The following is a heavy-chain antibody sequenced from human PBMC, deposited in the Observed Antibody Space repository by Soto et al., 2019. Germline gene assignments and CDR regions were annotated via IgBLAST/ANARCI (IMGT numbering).Heavy chain of an antibody. Sequence: QVQLVQSGAEVKKPGASVKVSCKASGYTFTSYYMHWVRQAPGQGLEWLAIINPTDGSTRYAQKSQGRVSVTRDTSTSTVYMDLSSLRSEDTAVYYCAREEAISSSFEYWGQGTLVTVSS. CDR1: GYTFTSYY. J-gene: IGHJ4*02. D-gene: IGHD6-6*01. CDR3: AREEAISSSFEY. V-gene: IGHV1-46*01. CDR2: INPTDGST.